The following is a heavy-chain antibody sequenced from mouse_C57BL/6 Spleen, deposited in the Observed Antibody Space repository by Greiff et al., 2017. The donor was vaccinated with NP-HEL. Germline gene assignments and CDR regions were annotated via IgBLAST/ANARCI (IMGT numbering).Heavy chain of an antibody. CDR3: ARPYYGNYAWFAY. D-gene: IGHD2-10*01. J-gene: IGHJ3*01. Sequence: EVQLQQSGPELVKPGASVKISCKASGYTFTDYYMNWVKQSHGKSLEWIGDINPNNGGTSYNQKFKGKATLPVDKSSSTAYMELRSLTSEDSAVYYGARPYYGNYAWFAYWGQGTLVTVAA. CDR2: INPNNGGT. CDR1: GYTFTDYY. V-gene: IGHV1-26*01.